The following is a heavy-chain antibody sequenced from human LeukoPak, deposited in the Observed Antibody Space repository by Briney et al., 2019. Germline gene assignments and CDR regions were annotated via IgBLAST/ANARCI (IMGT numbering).Heavy chain of an antibody. CDR3: ARRYCSGGSCYEHY. Sequence: GGSLRLSCEASGFPFSSYAMTWVLQAPGKGLEWVSVNSGSGGSTYYADSVKGRFTISRDNSKNTLYLQMNSLRAEDTAVYYCARRYCSGGSCYEHYWGQGTLVTVSS. CDR2: NSGSGGST. V-gene: IGHV3-23*01. CDR1: GFPFSSYA. D-gene: IGHD2-15*01. J-gene: IGHJ4*02.